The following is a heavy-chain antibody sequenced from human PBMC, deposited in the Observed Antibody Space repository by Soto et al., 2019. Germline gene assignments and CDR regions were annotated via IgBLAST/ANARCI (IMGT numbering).Heavy chain of an antibody. Sequence: GGSLRLSCAASGFTFSSYSMNWVRQAPGKGLEWVSSISSSSSYIYYADSVKGRFTISRDNAKNSLYLQMNSLRAEDTAVYYCARELIAAAGTGGDWGQGTLVTVSS. CDR2: ISSSSSYI. CDR1: GFTFSSYS. D-gene: IGHD6-13*01. J-gene: IGHJ4*02. V-gene: IGHV3-21*01. CDR3: ARELIAAAGTGGD.